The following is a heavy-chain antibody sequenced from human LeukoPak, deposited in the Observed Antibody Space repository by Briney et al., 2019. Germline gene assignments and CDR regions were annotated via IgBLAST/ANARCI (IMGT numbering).Heavy chain of an antibody. Sequence: GGTLRLSCAASGFTFSSYAMSWVRQAPGKGLEWVSAISGSGGSTYYADSVKGRFTISRDNSKNTLYLQMNSLRAEDAAVYYCAKDPIMTTVTTDYWGQGTLVTVSS. D-gene: IGHD4-17*01. V-gene: IGHV3-23*01. CDR1: GFTFSSYA. CDR2: ISGSGGST. J-gene: IGHJ4*02. CDR3: AKDPIMTTVTTDY.